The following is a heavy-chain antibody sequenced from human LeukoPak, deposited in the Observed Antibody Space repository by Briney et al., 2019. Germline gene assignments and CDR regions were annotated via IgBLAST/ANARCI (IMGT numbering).Heavy chain of an antibody. CDR1: GFSFNSDW. J-gene: IGHJ4*02. CDR3: TTQSGAWNFDY. V-gene: IGHV3-15*07. D-gene: IGHD1-1*01. Sequence: GGSLRLSCAASGFSFNSDWMNWVRQAPGKGLEWVGLIKRKTDDGTTDYAAPEKGRFTISRDDSKNTLYLQMNSLKTEDTAVYYCTTQSGAWNFDYWGQGTLVTVSS. CDR2: IKRKTDDGTT.